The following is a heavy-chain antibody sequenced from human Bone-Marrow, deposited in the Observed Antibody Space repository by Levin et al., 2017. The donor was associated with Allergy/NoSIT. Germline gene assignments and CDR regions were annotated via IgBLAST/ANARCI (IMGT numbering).Heavy chain of an antibody. J-gene: IGHJ4*02. CDR3: AKDPTNYGDYLHFDY. CDR1: GFTFDHYA. Sequence: SLKISCAASGFTFDHYAMHWVRQGPGKGLEWVSGISSNSGKIGYADSVKGRFTISRDNAKNSLYLQMNSLRPEDTALYYCAKDPTNYGDYLHFDYWGQGTLVTVSS. D-gene: IGHD4-17*01. CDR2: ISSNSGKI. V-gene: IGHV3-9*01.